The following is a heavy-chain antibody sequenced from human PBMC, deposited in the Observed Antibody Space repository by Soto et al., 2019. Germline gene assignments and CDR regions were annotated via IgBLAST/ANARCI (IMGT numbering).Heavy chain of an antibody. CDR2: INAGNGNT. CDR1: GYTFTSYA. Sequence: VASVKVSCKASGYTFTSYAMHWVRQAPGQRLEWMGWINAGNGNTKYSQKFQGRVTITRDTSASTVYMELSSLRSEDTAVYYCARVSGWYFLDYWGQGTLVTVSS. J-gene: IGHJ4*02. D-gene: IGHD6-19*01. V-gene: IGHV1-3*01. CDR3: ARVSGWYFLDY.